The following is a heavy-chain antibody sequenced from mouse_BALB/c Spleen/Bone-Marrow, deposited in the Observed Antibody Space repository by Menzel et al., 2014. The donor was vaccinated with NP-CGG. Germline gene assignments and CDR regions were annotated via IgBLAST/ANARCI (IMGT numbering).Heavy chain of an antibody. CDR3: ARMITAY. CDR2: IDPANGNT. Sequence: VQLKESGAELVKPGASVKLSCTASGFNIRDTYMHWVKQRPEQGLEWIGRIDPANGNTKYDPKFQGKATITADTSSNTAYLQLSSLTSEDTAVYYCARMITAYWGQGTLVTVSA. CDR1: GFNIRDTY. V-gene: IGHV14-3*02. D-gene: IGHD2-4*01. J-gene: IGHJ3*01.